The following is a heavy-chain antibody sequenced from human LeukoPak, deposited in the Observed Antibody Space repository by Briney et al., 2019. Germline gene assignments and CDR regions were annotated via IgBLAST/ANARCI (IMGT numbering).Heavy chain of an antibody. J-gene: IGHJ4*02. CDR3: ARLPTFYFDSSHYHYDF. CDR2: ISGSGPST. D-gene: IGHD3-22*01. CDR1: GFIFQNYA. V-gene: IGHV3-23*01. Sequence: GGSLRLSCAASGFIFQNYAMSWVRQAPGKGLERTSSISGSGPSTEYADSVKGRFTISRDRAKNTLYLQMSNLRVEDTAVYYCARLPTFYFDSSHYHYDFWGQGTLVTVSS.